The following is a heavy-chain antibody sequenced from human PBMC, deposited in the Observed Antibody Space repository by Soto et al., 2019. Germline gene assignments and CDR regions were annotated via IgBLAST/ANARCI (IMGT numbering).Heavy chain of an antibody. D-gene: IGHD3-16*01. V-gene: IGHV3-11*05. Sequence: QVQLVESGGGLVKPGGSLRLSCAASGFTFSDYYMSWIRQAPGKGLEWVSYISSSSSYTNYADSVKGRFTISRDNAKNSLYLQMNSLRAEDTAVYYCARRVMADYYYGMDVWGQGTTVTVSS. CDR1: GFTFSDYY. CDR2: ISSSSSYT. CDR3: ARRVMADYYYGMDV. J-gene: IGHJ6*02.